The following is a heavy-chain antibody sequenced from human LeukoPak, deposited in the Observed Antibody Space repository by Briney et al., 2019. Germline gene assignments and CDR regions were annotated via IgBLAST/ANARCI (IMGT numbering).Heavy chain of an antibody. CDR3: ARGVVFNFDF. V-gene: IGHV3-21*01. CDR2: ISSSSNYI. Sequence: GGSLRLSCAASGITFSTYSMTWVRQAPGKGLEWVSSISSSSNYIYYADSVKGRFTISRDNAKNSLNLQMNSLRDEDTAVYYCARGVVFNFDFWGQGTLVTVSS. D-gene: IGHD2-8*02. J-gene: IGHJ4*02. CDR1: GITFSTYS.